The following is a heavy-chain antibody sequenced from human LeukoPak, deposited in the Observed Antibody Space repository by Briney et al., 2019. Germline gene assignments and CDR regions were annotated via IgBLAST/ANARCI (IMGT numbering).Heavy chain of an antibody. CDR3: ARGYCTNGVCPNWFDP. V-gene: IGHV5-51*01. Sequence: GASLQISCQSSGSRFTNYWIGWVRQMPGKGLEWMGIIYPDDSDTRYSPSFQGQVTISVDKSISTAYLQWSSLKASDTAMYYCARGYCTNGVCPNWFDPWGQGTLVTVSS. D-gene: IGHD2-8*01. CDR1: GSRFTNYW. J-gene: IGHJ5*02. CDR2: IYPDDSDT.